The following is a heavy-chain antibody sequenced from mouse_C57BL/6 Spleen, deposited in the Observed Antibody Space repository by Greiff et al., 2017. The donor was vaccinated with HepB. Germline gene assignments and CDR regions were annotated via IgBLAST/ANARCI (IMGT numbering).Heavy chain of an antibody. Sequence: EVQRVESGGGLVKPGGSLKLSCAASGFTFSDYGMHWVRQAPEKGLEWVAYISSGSSTIYYADTVKGRFTNSRDNAKNTLFLQMTSLRSEDTAMYYCARDGYYYFDYWGQGTTLTVSS. CDR2: ISSGSSTI. V-gene: IGHV5-17*01. CDR3: ARDGYYYFDY. J-gene: IGHJ2*01. CDR1: GFTFSDYG. D-gene: IGHD2-3*01.